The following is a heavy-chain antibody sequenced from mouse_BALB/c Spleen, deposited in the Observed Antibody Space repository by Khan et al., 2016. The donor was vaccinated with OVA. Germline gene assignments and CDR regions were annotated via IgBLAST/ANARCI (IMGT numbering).Heavy chain of an antibody. CDR3: TRLAYYYDGEGFAY. CDR2: VSTGGGYT. V-gene: IGHV5-6*01. Sequence: EVQPVESGGDLVKSGGSLKLSCAASGFTFSTYGMSWVRQTPDKRLEWVATVSTGGGYTYYPDSVTGRFTIFRDNAKNTLYLQMSGLKSEDKAMFYCTRLAYYYDGEGFAYWGQGALVTVSA. J-gene: IGHJ3*01. CDR1: GFTFSTYG. D-gene: IGHD1-1*01.